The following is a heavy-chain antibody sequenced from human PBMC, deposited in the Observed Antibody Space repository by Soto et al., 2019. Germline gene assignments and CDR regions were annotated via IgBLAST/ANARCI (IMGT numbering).Heavy chain of an antibody. CDR3: AGHVGTILPIDS. D-gene: IGHD3-3*01. CDR1: GDSMTSSNFY. V-gene: IGHV4-39*01. Sequence: SETLSLTCTVSGDSMTSSNFYWGCIRQPPGKGLEWIGSIHYSGSTYYTPSLRGRVNIFVDTSKTQFSLKLSSVTAADTAIYYCAGHVGTILPIDSWGQGTLVTVSS. J-gene: IGHJ4*02. CDR2: IHYSGST.